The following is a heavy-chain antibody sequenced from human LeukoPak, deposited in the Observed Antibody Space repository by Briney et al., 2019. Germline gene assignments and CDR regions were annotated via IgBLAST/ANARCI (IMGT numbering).Heavy chain of an antibody. V-gene: IGHV3-74*01. D-gene: IGHD3-22*01. J-gene: IGHJ4*02. Sequence: PGGSLRLSCAASGFSFGSYWMHWVRQAPGKGLVWVSRIESDGSRTTYADSVEGRFTVSRDNAKNTLYLQMNSLRAEDTAVYYCTRGYYYDSSGPNIPFDYWGQGTLVTVSS. CDR2: IESDGSRT. CDR3: TRGYYYDSSGPNIPFDY. CDR1: GFSFGSYW.